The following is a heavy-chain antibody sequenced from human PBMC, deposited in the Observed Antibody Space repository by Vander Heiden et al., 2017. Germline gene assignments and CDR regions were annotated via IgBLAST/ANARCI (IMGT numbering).Heavy chain of an antibody. V-gene: IGHV1-24*01. CDR3: ATLPYFYDSSTYDSFDF. CDR2: FDPDDGET. J-gene: IGHJ4*02. Sequence: QVQLVQSGAEVRKPGASVKVSCKVSGYILTELSMHWVRQAPGKGLEWMGGFDPDDGETIYAQNLQGRVTTTEDTSTNTAYMELSSLRSEDTAVYYCATLPYFYDSSTYDSFDFWGQGTLGTVSS. CDR1: GYILTELS. D-gene: IGHD3-22*01.